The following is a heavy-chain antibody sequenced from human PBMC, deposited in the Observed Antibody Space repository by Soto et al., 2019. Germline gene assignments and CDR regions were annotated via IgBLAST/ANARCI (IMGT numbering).Heavy chain of an antibody. V-gene: IGHV3-30*18. CDR1: VFTFSSYD. CDR3: AKSGWNDDYYYGMDV. CDR2: ISYDGSNK. J-gene: IGHJ6*02. Sequence: GGSLRLCCAASVFTFSSYDMHWVRQAPGKGLEWVAVISYDGSNKYYADSVKGRFTISRDNSKNTLYLQMNSLRAEDTAVYYCAKSGWNDDYYYGMDVWGQGTTVTVSS. D-gene: IGHD1-1*01.